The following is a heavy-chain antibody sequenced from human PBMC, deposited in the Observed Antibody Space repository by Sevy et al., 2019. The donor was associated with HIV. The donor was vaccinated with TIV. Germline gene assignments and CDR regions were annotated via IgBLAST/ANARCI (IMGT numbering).Heavy chain of an antibody. J-gene: IGHJ4*02. D-gene: IGHD2-2*01. CDR2: ISTFNVNT. Sequence: ASVKVSCKASGYTFTSYAISWVRQAPGQGLEWMGWISTFNVNTNKAQKFQGRVTMTTDTSTSTAYMELRSLGSDDTAVYYCARDDCSNLSCHGSLLYWGQGTLVTVSS. CDR3: ARDDCSNLSCHGSLLY. CDR1: GYTFTSYA. V-gene: IGHV1-18*01.